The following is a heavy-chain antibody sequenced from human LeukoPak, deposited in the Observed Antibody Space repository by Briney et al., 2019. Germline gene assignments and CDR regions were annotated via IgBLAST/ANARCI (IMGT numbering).Heavy chain of an antibody. V-gene: IGHV3-23*01. CDR1: GFTFSSYA. D-gene: IGHD6-6*01. Sequence: GGSLRLSCAASGFTFSSYAMSWVRQVPGKGLEWVSAISGSGGTTYYADSVKGRFTISRDNSKNTLYLQMNSLRADDTAVYYCAKDGPGYSSSSRLTDFDYWGQGTLVTVSS. CDR3: AKDGPGYSSSSRLTDFDY. CDR2: ISGSGGTT. J-gene: IGHJ4*02.